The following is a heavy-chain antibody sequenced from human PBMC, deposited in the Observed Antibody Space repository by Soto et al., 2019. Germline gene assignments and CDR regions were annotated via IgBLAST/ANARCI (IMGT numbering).Heavy chain of an antibody. J-gene: IGHJ4*02. D-gene: IGHD3-3*01. CDR3: ARRDTSGFLRYFDT. Sequence: QVQLVQSGPEVKKPGSSVKVSCKTSGGTLSSFITYPINWVRQAPGQGPGWMGGIVPNVGPVNYAQRLQGRVTITADKSTGTFYMGLNNLRSEDTALYYCARRDTSGFLRYFDTWGQGTLVTVS. CDR1: GGTLSSFITYP. CDR2: IVPNVGPV. V-gene: IGHV1-69*06.